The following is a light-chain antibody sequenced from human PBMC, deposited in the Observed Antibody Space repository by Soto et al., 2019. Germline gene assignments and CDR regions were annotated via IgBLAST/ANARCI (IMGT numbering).Light chain of an antibody. CDR1: QSISNW. J-gene: IGKJ2*03. CDR3: QQYKSYASS. Sequence: DIQMTQSPSTLSTSVGDRVTITCRASQSISNWLAWYQQKPGKAPKLLIYKASTLESGVPSRFSGSGSGTEFTLTISSLQHDDFATYYCQQYKSYASSFGQGTKLEIK. CDR2: KAS. V-gene: IGKV1-5*03.